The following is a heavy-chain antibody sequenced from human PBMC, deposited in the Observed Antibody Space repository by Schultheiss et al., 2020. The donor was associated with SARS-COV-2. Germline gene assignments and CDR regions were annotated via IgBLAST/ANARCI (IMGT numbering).Heavy chain of an antibody. D-gene: IGHD3-3*01. CDR1: GFSLSTSGVG. V-gene: IGHV2-5*02. CDR3: ARIRTYYDFWSGYSVEVHYYGMDV. CDR2: IYWDDDK. Sequence: SGPTLVKPTQTLTLTCTFSGFSLSTSGVGVGWIRQPPGKALEWLALIYWDDDKRYSPSLKSRLTISKDTSKSQVVLTMTNMDPVDTATYYCARIRTYYDFWSGYSVEVHYYGMDVWGQGTTVTVSS. J-gene: IGHJ6*02.